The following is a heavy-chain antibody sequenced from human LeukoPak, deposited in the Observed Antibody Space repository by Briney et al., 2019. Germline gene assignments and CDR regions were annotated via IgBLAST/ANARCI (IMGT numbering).Heavy chain of an antibody. CDR3: ARHDIAVAADY. Sequence: SETLSLTCTVSGGSISSYYWSWIRQPPGKGLEWIGYIYYSGGTNYNPSLKSRVTTSVDTSKNQFSLKLSSVTAADTAVYYCARHDIAVAADYWGQGTLVTVSS. CDR2: IYYSGGT. J-gene: IGHJ4*02. V-gene: IGHV4-59*01. CDR1: GGSISSYY. D-gene: IGHD6-19*01.